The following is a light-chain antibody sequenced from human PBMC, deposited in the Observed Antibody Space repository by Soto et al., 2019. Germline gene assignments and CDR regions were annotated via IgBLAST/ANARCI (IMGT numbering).Light chain of an antibody. V-gene: IGLV1-44*01. CDR2: SNN. J-gene: IGLJ1*01. Sequence: QSVLTQPPSASGTPGQRVTISCSGSSSNIGSNTVNWYQQLPGTAPKLLIYSNNQRPSGVPDRFSGSKSRTSASLAISGLQSEDEPDYYCAAWDDSLNGYVFGTGTKLTVL. CDR3: AAWDDSLNGYV. CDR1: SSNIGSNT.